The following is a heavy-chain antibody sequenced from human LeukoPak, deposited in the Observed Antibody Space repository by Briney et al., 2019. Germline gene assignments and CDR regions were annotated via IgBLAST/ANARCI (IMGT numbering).Heavy chain of an antibody. CDR2: IWYDGSNK. V-gene: IGHV3-33*06. Sequence: GGSLRLSCAASGFTFSSYGMHWVRQAPGKGLEWVAVIWYDGSNKYYADSVKGRLTISRDNSKNTLYLQMNSLRAEDTAVYYCAKDRTVRTRGWFDPWGQGTLVTVSS. D-gene: IGHD3-10*01. CDR1: GFTFSSYG. CDR3: AKDRTVRTRGWFDP. J-gene: IGHJ5*02.